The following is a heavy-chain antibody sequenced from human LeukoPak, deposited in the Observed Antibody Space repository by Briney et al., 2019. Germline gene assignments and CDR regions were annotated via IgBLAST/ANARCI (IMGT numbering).Heavy chain of an antibody. V-gene: IGHV5-51*01. CDR3: ASTAYYYDSSGYYSEPFDY. CDR2: IYPGDSDT. J-gene: IGHJ4*02. Sequence: GESLKISCKGSRYSFTSYWIGWVRQMPGKGLEWMGIIYPGDSDTRYSPSFQGQVTISADKSISTAYLQWSSLKASDTAMYYCASTAYYYDSSGYYSEPFDYWGQGTLVTVSS. CDR1: RYSFTSYW. D-gene: IGHD3-22*01.